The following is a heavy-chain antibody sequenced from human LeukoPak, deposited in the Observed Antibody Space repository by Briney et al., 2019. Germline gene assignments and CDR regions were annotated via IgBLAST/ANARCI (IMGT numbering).Heavy chain of an antibody. J-gene: IGHJ6*02. V-gene: IGHV4-34*01. CDR1: GGSFSGYY. CDR2: INHSGST. D-gene: IGHD6-13*01. Sequence: SETLSLTCAVYGGSFSGYYWSWIRQPPGKGLEWIGEINHSGSTNYNPSLKSRVTISVDTSKNQFSLKLSSVTAADTAVYYCATHGKYGSSWRAPRYGMDVWGQGTTVTVSS. CDR3: ATHGKYGSSWRAPRYGMDV.